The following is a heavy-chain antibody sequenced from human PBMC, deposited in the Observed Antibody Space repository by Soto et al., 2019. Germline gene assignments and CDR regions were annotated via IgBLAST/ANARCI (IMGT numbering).Heavy chain of an antibody. CDR2: XYNGGAV. CDR1: HDSIRNVHYF. D-gene: IGHD2-8*02. CDR3: TRGPTGGKVDS. Sequence: LSLTSPASHDSIRNVHYFWSWLRQAQDEGRXWIGHXYNGGAVYDSPXXESRLTIXXXTSKNQLSLDLRYVSAADTAVYCCTRGPTGGKVDSWGQGSMVTV. J-gene: IGHJ4*02. V-gene: IGHV4-30-4*02.